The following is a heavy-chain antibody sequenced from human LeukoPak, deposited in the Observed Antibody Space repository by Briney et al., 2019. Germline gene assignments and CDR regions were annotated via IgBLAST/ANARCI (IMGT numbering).Heavy chain of an antibody. D-gene: IGHD3-22*01. Sequence: GESLKISFKGSGYSFTSYWIGWVRQMPWKGLEWMGIIYPGDSDTRYSPSFQGQVTISADKSISTAYLQWSSLKASDTAMYYCARLHDSSGYYDFDYWGQGTLVTVSP. CDR1: GYSFTSYW. J-gene: IGHJ4*02. CDR2: IYPGDSDT. CDR3: ARLHDSSGYYDFDY. V-gene: IGHV5-51*01.